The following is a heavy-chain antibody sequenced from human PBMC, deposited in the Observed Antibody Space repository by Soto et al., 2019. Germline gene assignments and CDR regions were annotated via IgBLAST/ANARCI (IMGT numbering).Heavy chain of an antibody. V-gene: IGHV1-3*01. CDR1: GYTFTSYA. CDR3: ARDLLFDY. Sequence: QVQLVQSGAEVKKPGASVKVSCKASGYTFTSYAMHWVRQAPGQGLEWMGWINAGNGNTKYSQKFQGRVTITRDTSASTAYMELSSLRSEDTAVYYCARDLLFDYWGQGTLVTVSS. J-gene: IGHJ4*02. CDR2: INAGNGNT.